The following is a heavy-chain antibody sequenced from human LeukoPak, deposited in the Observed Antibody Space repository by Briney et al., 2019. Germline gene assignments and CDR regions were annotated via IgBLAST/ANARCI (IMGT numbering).Heavy chain of an antibody. CDR1: GGSINNSSYY. D-gene: IGHD3-16*02. J-gene: IGHJ3*02. CDR3: ARREYDYVWGSYRDDAFDI. CDR2: IYYSGST. V-gene: IGHV4-39*01. Sequence: SETLSLTCTVSGGSINNSSYYWGWIRQPPGKGLEWIGSIYYSGSTYYNPSLKSRLTISVDTSKNQFSLKLNSVTAADTAVYYCARREYDYVWGSYRDDAFDIWGQGTMVTVSA.